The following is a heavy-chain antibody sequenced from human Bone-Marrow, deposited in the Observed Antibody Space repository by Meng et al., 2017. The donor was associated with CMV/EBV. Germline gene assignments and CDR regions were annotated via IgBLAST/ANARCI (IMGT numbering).Heavy chain of an antibody. CDR3: AKDHYYDSRPYYYYYGMDV. D-gene: IGHD3-22*01. J-gene: IGHJ6*02. V-gene: IGHV3-23*01. CDR2: ISGSGGST. CDR1: GFTFSSYA. Sequence: GESLKISCAASGFTFSSYAMSWVRQAPGKGLEWVSAISGSGGSTYYADSVKGRFTISRDNSKNTLYLQMNSLRAEDTAVYYCAKDHYYDSRPYYYYYGMDVWGQGNTVTVSS.